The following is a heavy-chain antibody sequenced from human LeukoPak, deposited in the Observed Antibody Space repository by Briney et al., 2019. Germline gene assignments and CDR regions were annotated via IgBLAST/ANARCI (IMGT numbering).Heavy chain of an antibody. V-gene: IGHV4-39*01. CDR2: IYYSGST. Sequence: SETLSLTCTVSGGSISSSRDYWGRIRQPPGKGLEWIGSIYYSGSTYYNPSLKSRVTISVDTSKNQFSLKLSSVTAADTAVYYCARHVEIAVAGPIDYWGQGTLVTVSS. D-gene: IGHD6-19*01. CDR1: GGSISSSRDY. CDR3: ARHVEIAVAGPIDY. J-gene: IGHJ4*02.